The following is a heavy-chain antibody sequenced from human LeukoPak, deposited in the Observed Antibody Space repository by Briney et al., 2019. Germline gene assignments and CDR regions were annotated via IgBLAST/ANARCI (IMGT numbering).Heavy chain of an antibody. Sequence: GGSLRLSCAASGFTFSSYSMNWVRQAPGKGLEWVSYISSSSSTIYYADSVKGRFTISRDNSKNSLYLQMNSLRTEDTALYYCAKDISYDSSGSLYWGQGTLVTVSS. CDR1: GFTFSSYS. CDR2: ISSSSSTI. V-gene: IGHV3-48*04. D-gene: IGHD3-22*01. CDR3: AKDISYDSSGSLY. J-gene: IGHJ4*02.